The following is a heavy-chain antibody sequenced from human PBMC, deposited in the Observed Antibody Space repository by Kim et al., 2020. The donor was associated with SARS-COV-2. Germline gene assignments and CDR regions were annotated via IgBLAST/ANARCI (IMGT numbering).Heavy chain of an antibody. V-gene: IGHV4-34*01. CDR3: ARTLAARRAFDM. CDR1: GGSFSGYY. D-gene: IGHD6-6*01. Sequence: SETLSLTCAVYGGSFSGYYWSWIRQPPGKGLEWIGEINHSGSTNYNPSLKSRVTISVDTSKNQFSLKLSSVTAADTAVYYCARTLAARRAFDMWGQGTMVTVSS. J-gene: IGHJ3*02. CDR2: INHSGST.